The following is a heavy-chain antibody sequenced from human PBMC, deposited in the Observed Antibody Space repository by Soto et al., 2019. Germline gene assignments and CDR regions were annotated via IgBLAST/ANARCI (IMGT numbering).Heavy chain of an antibody. V-gene: IGHV3-30*18. CDR3: AKAPGGSCYSGVDY. CDR2: ISFDGNNK. D-gene: IGHD2-15*01. CDR1: GFTFSDYA. J-gene: IGHJ4*02. Sequence: QVQLVESGGGVVQPGRSLRLSCAASGFTFSDYAMHWVRQAPGKGLEWVAVISFDGNNKYYADSAKGRFTISRDNSKNTLYLQLDSLRAEDTAVFHCAKAPGGSCYSGVDYWGQGSLVTVSS.